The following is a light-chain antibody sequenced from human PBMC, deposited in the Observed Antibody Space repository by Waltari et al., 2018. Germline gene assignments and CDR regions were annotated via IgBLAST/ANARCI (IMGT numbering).Light chain of an antibody. Sequence: QSLLTQSPSASGTPGQRLSISCSGSSSNIANNHVYWYQHFPGTAPRLLIYDSDRRPSGVPERFSASKSGTSASLAISGLRSEDEADYYCAAWDDSRSVVFGGGTRLTVL. CDR3: AAWDDSRSVV. CDR2: DSD. J-gene: IGLJ2*01. CDR1: SSNIANNH. V-gene: IGLV1-47*01.